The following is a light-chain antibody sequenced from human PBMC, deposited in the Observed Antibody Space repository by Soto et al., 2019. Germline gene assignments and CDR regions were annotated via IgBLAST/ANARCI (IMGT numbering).Light chain of an antibody. Sequence: IQITQSPSSVSASVGDTVTITCRASQLISSWLAWYQQKPGKAPKLLIYAASNLQSGVPSRFSGSESGTDFPLTISSLQPEDFATYFCQQASSFPLTFGGGTKVEI. CDR3: QQASSFPLT. CDR1: QLISSW. V-gene: IGKV1-12*01. CDR2: AAS. J-gene: IGKJ4*01.